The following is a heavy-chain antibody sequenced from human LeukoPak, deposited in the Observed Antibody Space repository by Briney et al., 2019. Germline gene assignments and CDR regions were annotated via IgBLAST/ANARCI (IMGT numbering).Heavy chain of an antibody. CDR3: ARGTIPNYYDSSGYLPFDY. CDR1: GGTFSSYA. D-gene: IGHD3-22*01. CDR2: IIPIFGPA. J-gene: IGHJ4*02. Sequence: GASVKVSCKASGGTFSSYAISWVRHAPGQGLEWMGRIIPIFGPANYAPKFQGRVTVTTDESTRTAYMELSSLRSEDTAVYDCARGTIPNYYDSSGYLPFDYWGQGTLVTVSP. V-gene: IGHV1-69*05.